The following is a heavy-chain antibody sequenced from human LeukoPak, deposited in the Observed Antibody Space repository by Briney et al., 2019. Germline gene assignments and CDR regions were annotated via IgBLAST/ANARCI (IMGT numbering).Heavy chain of an antibody. Sequence: GGSLRLSCAASGFSVSANYMSWVRQAPGKGLEWVSVIYTGGSTYDADSVKGRVTISRDNSKNTLYLQMNSLRAEDTAVYYCARDIAVADYYFDYWGQGTLVTVSS. D-gene: IGHD6-19*01. V-gene: IGHV3-53*01. J-gene: IGHJ4*02. CDR2: IYTGGST. CDR3: ARDIAVADYYFDY. CDR1: GFSVSANY.